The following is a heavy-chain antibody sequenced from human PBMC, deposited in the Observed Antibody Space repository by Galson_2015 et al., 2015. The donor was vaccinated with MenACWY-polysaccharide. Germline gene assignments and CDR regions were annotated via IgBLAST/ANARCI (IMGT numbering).Heavy chain of an antibody. V-gene: IGHV3-7*01. J-gene: IGHJ6*02. D-gene: IGHD7-27*01. CDR3: ARGHLGLGL. CDR2: IKRDGSGK. CDR1: GLTFSNWW. Sequence: SLRLSCAASGLTFSNWWMTWVRQAPGKGLEWVASIKRDGSGKYYVDSVKGRFTISRDNAKDSLYLQMISLRAEDTAVYFCARGHLGLGLWGQGTTVTVSS.